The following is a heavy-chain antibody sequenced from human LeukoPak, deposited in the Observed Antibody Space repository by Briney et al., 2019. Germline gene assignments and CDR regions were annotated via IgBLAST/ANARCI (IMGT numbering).Heavy chain of an antibody. D-gene: IGHD6-13*01. V-gene: IGHV3-30*18. CDR2: ISYDGSNK. CDR3: AKDYVSSSWIDY. Sequence: PGGSLRLSCAASGFTFSSYGMHWVRQAPGKGLEWVAVISYDGSNKYYADSVKGRFTISRDNSKDTLYLQMNSLRAEDTAVYYCAKDYVSSSWIDYWGQGTLVTVSS. J-gene: IGHJ4*02. CDR1: GFTFSSYG.